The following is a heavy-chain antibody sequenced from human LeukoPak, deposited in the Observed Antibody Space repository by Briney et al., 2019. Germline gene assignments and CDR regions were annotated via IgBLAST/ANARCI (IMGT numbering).Heavy chain of an antibody. CDR3: AREGWYSSSWYSHYYYMDV. D-gene: IGHD6-13*01. J-gene: IGHJ6*03. Sequence: GGSLRLSCAASGFTFSTYWMSWVRQAPGKGLEWVANIKQDGSEKYYVDSVKGRFTISRDNAKNSLYLQMNSLRAEDTAVYYCAREGWYSSSWYSHYYYMDVWGKGTTVTVSS. V-gene: IGHV3-7*01. CDR2: IKQDGSEK. CDR1: GFTFSTYW.